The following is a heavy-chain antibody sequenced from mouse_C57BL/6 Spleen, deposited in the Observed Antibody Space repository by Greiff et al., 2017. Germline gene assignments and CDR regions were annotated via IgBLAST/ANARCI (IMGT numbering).Heavy chain of an antibody. CDR2: IYPGDGDT. V-gene: IGHV1-80*01. CDR1: GYAFSSYW. Sequence: VQLQHSGAELVKPGASVKISCKASGYAFSSYWMNWVKQRPGKGLEWIGQIYPGDGDTNYNGKFKGKATLTADKSSSTAYMQLSSLTSEDSAVYFCARYDYEDAWFAYWGQGTLVTVSA. J-gene: IGHJ3*01. CDR3: ARYDYEDAWFAY. D-gene: IGHD2-4*01.